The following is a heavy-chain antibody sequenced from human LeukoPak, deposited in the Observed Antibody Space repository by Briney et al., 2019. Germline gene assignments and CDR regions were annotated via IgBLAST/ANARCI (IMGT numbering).Heavy chain of an antibody. Sequence: GESLKISCKGSGXSFTSYWIGWVRQMPGQGLEWVGIIYPDDSDTKDSPSFQGQVTISADKSTDTAYLQWNSLKASDTAMYYCARRGKRHLSRNWFDPWGQGTLVTVSS. CDR1: GXSFTSYW. CDR3: ARRGKRHLSRNWFDP. CDR2: IYPDDSDT. V-gene: IGHV5-51*01. D-gene: IGHD5/OR15-5a*01. J-gene: IGHJ5*02.